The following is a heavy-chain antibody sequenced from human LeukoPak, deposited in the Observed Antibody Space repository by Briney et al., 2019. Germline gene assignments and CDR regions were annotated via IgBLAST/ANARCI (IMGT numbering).Heavy chain of an antibody. V-gene: IGHV4-59*01. D-gene: IGHD2-15*01. CDR2: IYYSGST. Sequence: SETLSLTCTVSGGSISSYYWSWIRQPPGKGLGWIGYIYYSGSTNYNPSLKSRVTISVDTSKNQFSLKLSSVTAADTAVYYCARRTGYCSGGSCYHWFDPWGQGTLVTVSS. J-gene: IGHJ5*02. CDR1: GGSISSYY. CDR3: ARRTGYCSGGSCYHWFDP.